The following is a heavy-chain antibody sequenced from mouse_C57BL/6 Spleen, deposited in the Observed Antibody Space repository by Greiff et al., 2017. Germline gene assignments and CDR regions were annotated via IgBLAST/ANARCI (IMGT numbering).Heavy chain of an antibody. D-gene: IGHD1-1*01. V-gene: IGHV1-69*01. CDR3: ARGDYYGSSLLFAY. J-gene: IGHJ3*01. CDR1: GYTFTSYW. Sequence: QVQLKQPGAELVMPGASVKLSCKASGYTFTSYWMHWVKQRTGQGLEWIGEIDPSDSYTNYNQKFKGKSTLTVDKSSSTAYMQLSSLTSEDSAVYYCARGDYYGSSLLFAYWGQGTLVTVSA. CDR2: IDPSDSYT.